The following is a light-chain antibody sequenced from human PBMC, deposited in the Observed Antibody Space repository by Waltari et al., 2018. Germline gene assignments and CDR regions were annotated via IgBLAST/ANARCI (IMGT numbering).Light chain of an antibody. J-gene: IGKJ2*01. V-gene: IGKV1-39*01. CDR3: QQSYRTPYT. Sequence: DIQMTQSPSSLSASVGDRVTITCRASQSISSYLNWYQQKPGKAPKLLIYAASSLHSGVPSRFSGSGSGTDFTLTISSLQPEDFATYYCQQSYRTPYTFGQGTKLEIK. CDR1: QSISSY. CDR2: AAS.